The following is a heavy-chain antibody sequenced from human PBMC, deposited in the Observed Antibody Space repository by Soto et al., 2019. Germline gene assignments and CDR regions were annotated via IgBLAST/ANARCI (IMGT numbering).Heavy chain of an antibody. J-gene: IGHJ4*02. CDR3: ARAGLIAAHRDFDY. CDR2: INHSGST. CDR1: GGSFSGYY. D-gene: IGHD6-13*01. V-gene: IGHV4-34*01. Sequence: PSETLSLTCAVYGGSFSGYYWSCIRQPPGKGLEWIGEINHSGSTNYNPSLKSRVTISVDTSKNQFSLKLSSVTAADTAVYYCARAGLIAAHRDFDYWGQGTLVTVSS.